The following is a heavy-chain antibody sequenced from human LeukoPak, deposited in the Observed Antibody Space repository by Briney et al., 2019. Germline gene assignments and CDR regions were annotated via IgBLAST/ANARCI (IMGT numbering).Heavy chain of an antibody. Sequence: ASVKVSCKTSGDTFSNFVISWVRQAPGQGLEWMARIIPKFDLTKIAQKFEGRVTITADTSTSTVYLELSNVRSDDAAIYYCTRDQNVRGVAAGMEGWFDPWGQGTLVTVSS. J-gene: IGHJ5*02. CDR1: GDTFSNFV. CDR2: IIPKFDLT. V-gene: IGHV1-69*04. D-gene: IGHD1-1*01. CDR3: TRDQNVRGVAAGMEGWFDP.